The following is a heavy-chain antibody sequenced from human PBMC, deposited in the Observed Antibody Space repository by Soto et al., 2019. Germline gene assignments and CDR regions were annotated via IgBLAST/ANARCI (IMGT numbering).Heavy chain of an antibody. J-gene: IGHJ4*02. CDR3: AKDTSSAYSSFDY. D-gene: IGHD2-21*01. CDR1: GFTFDDYA. CDR2: ISWNSGSI. V-gene: IGHV3-9*01. Sequence: PGGSLRLSCAASGFTFDDYAMHWVRQAPGKGLEWVSGISWNSGSIGYADSVKGRFTISRDNAKNSLYLQMNSLRAEDTALYYCAKDTSSAYSSFDYWGQGTLVTVSS.